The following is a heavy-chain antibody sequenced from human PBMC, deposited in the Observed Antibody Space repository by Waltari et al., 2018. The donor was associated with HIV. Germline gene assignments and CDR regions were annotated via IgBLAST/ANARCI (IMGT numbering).Heavy chain of an antibody. CDR2: IKTKGDGGAT. Sequence: EVQLVESGGDLLKQGGCLRLSCAASGFPLNSVWMRVVRQAPGKGLEWVGRIKTKGDGGATDYAAAVKGRFTISRDDSKNTVYLQMNSLKIEDTAVYYCTSEEDYGSGSHFDYWGQGTLVTVSS. CDR3: TSEEDYGSGSHFDY. CDR1: GFPLNSVW. J-gene: IGHJ4*02. D-gene: IGHD3-10*01. V-gene: IGHV3-15*01.